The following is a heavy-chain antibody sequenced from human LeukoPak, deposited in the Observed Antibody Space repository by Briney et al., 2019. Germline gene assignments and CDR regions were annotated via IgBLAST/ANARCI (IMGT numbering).Heavy chain of an antibody. CDR3: ARGTDIVGATNFAGGLDY. CDR2: IGTAGDT. J-gene: IGHJ4*02. V-gene: IGHV3-13*01. CDR1: GFTFSSYD. D-gene: IGHD1-26*01. Sequence: GGSLRLSCAASGFTFSSYDMHWVRQATGKGLEWASAIGTAGDTYYPGSVKGRFTISRENAKNSLYLQMNSLRAGDTAVYYCARGTDIVGATNFAGGLDYWGQGTLVTVSS.